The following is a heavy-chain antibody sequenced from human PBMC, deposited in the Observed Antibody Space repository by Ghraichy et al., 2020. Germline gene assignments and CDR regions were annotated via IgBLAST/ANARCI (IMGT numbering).Heavy chain of an antibody. CDR3: AKASYDSSSNYWGRFEDY. V-gene: IGHV3-30*18. D-gene: IGHD3-22*01. J-gene: IGHJ4*02. CDR2: VSHDGSNK. Sequence: GGSLRLSCAASGFTFSNYGMHWVRQAPGKGLEWLAVVSHDGSNKYYADSVKGRFSISRDNSKNTLYLQMSGLRAEDTAVYYCAKASYDSSSNYWGRFEDYWGQGTLVTVSS. CDR1: GFTFSNYG.